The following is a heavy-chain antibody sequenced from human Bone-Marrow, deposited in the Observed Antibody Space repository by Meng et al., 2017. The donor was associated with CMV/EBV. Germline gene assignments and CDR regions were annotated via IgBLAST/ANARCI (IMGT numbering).Heavy chain of an antibody. CDR2: INHSGST. CDR1: FSGYY. D-gene: IGHD3-16*02. CDR3: ARGDYVWGSYRYGGFWLDP. Sequence: FSGYYWSWIRQPPGKGLEWIGEINHSGSTNYNPSLKSRVTISVDTSKNQFSLKLSSVTAADTAVYYCARGDYVWGSYRYGGFWLDPWGQGTLVTVSS. V-gene: IGHV4-34*01. J-gene: IGHJ5*02.